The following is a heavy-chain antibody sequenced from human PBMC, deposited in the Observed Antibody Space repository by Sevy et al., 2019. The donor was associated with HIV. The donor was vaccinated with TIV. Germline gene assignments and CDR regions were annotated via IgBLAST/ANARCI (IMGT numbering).Heavy chain of an antibody. CDR1: GFTFSDHY. Sequence: GGSLRLSCAASGFTFSDHYVDWVHQAPGKGLEWVGRIRNSPNSYTTEYAASVKGRFTISRDDSRNSVYLQMNSLKTQDSAVYYCVRGPNCGVGGSHQISPYCLDVWGKGATVTVSS. D-gene: IGHD2-15*01. J-gene: IGHJ6*03. V-gene: IGHV3-72*01. CDR2: IRNSPNSYTT. CDR3: VRGPNCGVGGSHQISPYCLDV.